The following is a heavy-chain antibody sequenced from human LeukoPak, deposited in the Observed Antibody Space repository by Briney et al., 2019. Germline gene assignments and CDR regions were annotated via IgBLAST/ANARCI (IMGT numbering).Heavy chain of an antibody. Sequence: PSETLSLTCTVSGGSISTYYWTWLRQPPGKGLEWIGYNSYSGNTNYNPSLRSRVSISVDMTMSQCSLKLTSVTAADTAVYYCARAGSGWSFDYWGQGTLVTVSS. CDR3: ARAGSGWSFDY. V-gene: IGHV4-59*01. CDR2: NSYSGNT. J-gene: IGHJ4*02. CDR1: GGSISTYY. D-gene: IGHD6-19*01.